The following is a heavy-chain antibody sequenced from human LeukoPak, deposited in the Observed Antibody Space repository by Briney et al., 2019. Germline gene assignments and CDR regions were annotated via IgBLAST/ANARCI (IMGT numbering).Heavy chain of an antibody. D-gene: IGHD3-22*01. Sequence: SETLSLTCAVSGGSISGTNWWTWFRQPPGKGLEWVGNIFYSGSTYYSPSLKSRVTISLDTSRNQFSLKLNSVTAADTAVYYCAKSNGYGLIDIWGQGTMVTVSS. CDR3: AKSNGYGLIDI. V-gene: IGHV4-4*02. CDR1: GGSISGTNW. CDR2: IFYSGST. J-gene: IGHJ3*02.